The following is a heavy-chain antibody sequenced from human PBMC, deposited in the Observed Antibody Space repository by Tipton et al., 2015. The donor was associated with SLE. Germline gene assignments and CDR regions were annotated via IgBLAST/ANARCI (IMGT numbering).Heavy chain of an antibody. V-gene: IGHV4-59*11. J-gene: IGHJ3*02. Sequence: TLSLTCTVSGGYISTHYWSWIRQPPGKGLEWIGSIYYSGGTYYNPSLKSRVTISVDTSKNQFSLELSSVTAADTAVYYCAGTNYDVLTGYHRVDTFDIWGQGTMVTVSS. CDR2: IYYSGGT. CDR3: AGTNYDVLTGYHRVDTFDI. CDR1: GGYISTHY. D-gene: IGHD3-9*01.